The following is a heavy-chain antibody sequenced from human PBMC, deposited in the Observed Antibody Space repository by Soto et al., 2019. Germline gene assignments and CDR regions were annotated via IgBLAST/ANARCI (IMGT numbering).Heavy chain of an antibody. CDR2: IYYSGST. CDR3: XXXXXXXXXXX. Sequence: QVQLQESGPGLVKPSETLSLTCTVSGGSISSYYWSWIRQPPGKGLEWIGYIYYSGSTNYNPSLKSRVTIXVDXSXNXXXXXXXXXXXXXXXXXXXXXXXXXXXXXXWGQGTMVTVSS. J-gene: IGHJ3*01. V-gene: IGHV4-59*01. CDR1: GGSISSYY.